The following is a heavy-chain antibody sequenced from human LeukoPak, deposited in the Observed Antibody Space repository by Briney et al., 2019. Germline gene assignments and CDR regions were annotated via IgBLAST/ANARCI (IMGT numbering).Heavy chain of an antibody. Sequence: PGRSLRLSCAASGFTFSSYSMNWVRQAPGKGLEWVSSISSSSSYMYYADSVKGRFTISRDNAKNSLYLQMNSLRAEDTAVYYCAGDFWSGYYDDYWGQGTLVTVSS. CDR3: AGDFWSGYYDDY. CDR1: GFTFSSYS. V-gene: IGHV3-21*01. J-gene: IGHJ4*02. D-gene: IGHD3-3*01. CDR2: ISSSSSYM.